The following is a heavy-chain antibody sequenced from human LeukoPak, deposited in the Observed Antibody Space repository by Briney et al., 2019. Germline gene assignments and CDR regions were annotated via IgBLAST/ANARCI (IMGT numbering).Heavy chain of an antibody. D-gene: IGHD6-19*01. Sequence: GGSLRLSCAASGFTFSTYSMNWVRQAPGKGLEWVSYISSSSSTIYSADSVRGRFSISRDNSKNMLYLQMNSLRAEDTAVYYCAKGTAVADIYFDYWGQGTLVTVSS. CDR1: GFTFSTYS. J-gene: IGHJ4*02. CDR2: ISSSSSTI. V-gene: IGHV3-48*01. CDR3: AKGTAVADIYFDY.